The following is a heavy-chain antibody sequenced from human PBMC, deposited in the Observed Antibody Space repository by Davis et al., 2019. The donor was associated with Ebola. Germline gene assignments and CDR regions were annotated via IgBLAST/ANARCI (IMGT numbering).Heavy chain of an antibody. CDR2: INHSGST. CDR3: AREHFDI. CDR1: GESFSGYY. Sequence: MPSETLSLTCGVYGESFSGYYWSWLRQSPGKGLEWIGEINHSGSTNYNPSLESRVIISVDTSKNRFSLKLTSVTAADTAVYYCAREHFDIWGQGTKVTVSS. V-gene: IGHV4-34*01. J-gene: IGHJ3*02.